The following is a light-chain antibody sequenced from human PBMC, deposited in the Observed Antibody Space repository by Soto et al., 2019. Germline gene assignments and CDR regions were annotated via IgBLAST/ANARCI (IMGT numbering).Light chain of an antibody. V-gene: IGKV3-15*01. CDR3: LQYNNWPPWT. CDR1: QSVSSN. J-gene: IGKJ1*01. CDR2: DAS. Sequence: EIVMTQSPATLSVSPGERATLSCRASQSVSSNLAWYQQKPGQAPRLLINDASTRATGIPARFSGSGSGTEFTLTISSLQSEDFAVYYCLQYNNWPPWTFGQGTRWIS.